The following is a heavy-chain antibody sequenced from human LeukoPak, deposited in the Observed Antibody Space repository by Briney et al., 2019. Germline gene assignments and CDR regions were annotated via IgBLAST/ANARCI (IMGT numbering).Heavy chain of an antibody. CDR3: ARWEVRLNAFEM. Sequence: SETLSLTCTVSGGSITNYCWSWIRQPPGKELEWIGYIYYSGNTNYNPSLGSRVTISVDTSKNHLSLRLTSVTAADTAIYYCARWEVRLNAFEMWGQGTMVTVSS. CDR2: IYYSGNT. D-gene: IGHD3-10*01. J-gene: IGHJ3*02. V-gene: IGHV4-59*08. CDR1: GGSITNYC.